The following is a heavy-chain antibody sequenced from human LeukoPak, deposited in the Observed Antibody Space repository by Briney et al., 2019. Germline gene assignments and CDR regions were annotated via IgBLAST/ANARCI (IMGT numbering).Heavy chain of an antibody. V-gene: IGHV3-23*01. CDR1: GFTFDSYA. J-gene: IGHJ4*02. CDR2: VSASGAGT. Sequence: PGGSLRLSCAASGFTFDSYAMTWVRQSPGKGLERVSTVSASGAGTYFADSVKGRFTISRDNSKNTLYLQMNYLRAEDTAVYYCANNGGVAVAGSFDNWGQGTLVTVSS. CDR3: ANNGGVAVAGSFDN. D-gene: IGHD6-19*01.